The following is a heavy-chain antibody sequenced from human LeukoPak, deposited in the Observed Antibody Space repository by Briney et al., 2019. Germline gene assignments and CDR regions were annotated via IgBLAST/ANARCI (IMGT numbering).Heavy chain of an antibody. CDR2: ISYDGSNK. J-gene: IGHJ4*02. CDR1: GFTFSSYA. CDR3: ASKEGSGWSFPLDY. D-gene: IGHD6-19*01. V-gene: IGHV3-30-3*01. Sequence: GRSLRLSCAASGFTFSSYAMHWVRQAPGKGLEWVAVISYDGSNKYYADSVKGRFTISRDNSKNTLYLQMNSLRAEDTAVYYCASKEGSGWSFPLDYWGQGTLVTVSS.